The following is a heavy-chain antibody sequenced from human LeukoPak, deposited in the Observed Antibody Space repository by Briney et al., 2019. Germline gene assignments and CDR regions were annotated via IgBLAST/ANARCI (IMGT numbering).Heavy chain of an antibody. Sequence: SETLSLTCTVSGGSISGSSYYWGWIRQPPGKGLEWIASIHHSGSTYYNPSLKSRVTISVDTSKNQFSLKLNSVTAADTAVYYCVRDEPGIAAADYWGQGTLVTVSS. CDR3: VRDEPGIAAADY. J-gene: IGHJ4*02. V-gene: IGHV4-39*07. CDR2: IHHSGST. D-gene: IGHD6-25*01. CDR1: GGSISGSSYY.